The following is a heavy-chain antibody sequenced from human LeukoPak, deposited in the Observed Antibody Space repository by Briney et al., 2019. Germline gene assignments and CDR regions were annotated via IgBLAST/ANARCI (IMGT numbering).Heavy chain of an antibody. CDR2: ISYDGSNK. D-gene: IGHD4-17*01. J-gene: IGHJ4*02. Sequence: GRSLRLSCAASGFTFSSYGMHWVRQAPGKGLEWVAVISYDGSNKYYADSVKGRFTISRDNSKNTLYLQMNSPRAEDTAVYYCAKDPGTVTTSPHYFDYWGQGTLVTVSS. V-gene: IGHV3-30*18. CDR1: GFTFSSYG. CDR3: AKDPGTVTTSPHYFDY.